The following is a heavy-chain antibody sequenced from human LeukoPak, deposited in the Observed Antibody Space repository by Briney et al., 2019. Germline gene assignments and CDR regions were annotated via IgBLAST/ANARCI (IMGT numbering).Heavy chain of an antibody. D-gene: IGHD6-19*01. V-gene: IGHV4-59*08. CDR2: IYYSGST. CDR3: ARHNLLRGSSGWSNAFDI. Sequence: PSETLSLTCTVSGGSISSYYWSWIRQPPGKGLEWIGYIYYSGSTNYNPSLKSRVTISVDTSKNQFSLKLGSVTAADTAVYYCARHNLLRGSSGWSNAFDIWGQGTMVTVSS. J-gene: IGHJ3*02. CDR1: GGSISSYY.